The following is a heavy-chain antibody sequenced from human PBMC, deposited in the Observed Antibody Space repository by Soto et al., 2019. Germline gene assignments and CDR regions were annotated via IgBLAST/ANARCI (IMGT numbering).Heavy chain of an antibody. CDR1: GFTFRSYA. J-gene: IGHJ4*02. V-gene: IGHV3-30*01. CDR3: ARGYSNSWSDY. Sequence: QVQLVESGGGVVQPGRSLRLSCAASGFTFRSYAMDWVRQPPGKGLEWVAVISYDGTNRYYADSVKGRFTISRDNSKNTVSLQRNSLRAEDTAVYYCARGYSNSWSDYWGQGTLVTVSS. D-gene: IGHD6-13*01. CDR2: ISYDGTNR.